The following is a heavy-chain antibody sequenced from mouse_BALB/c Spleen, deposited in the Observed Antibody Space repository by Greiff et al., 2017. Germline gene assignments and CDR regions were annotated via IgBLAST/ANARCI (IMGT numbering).Heavy chain of an antibody. CDR2: INPYNGGT. V-gene: IGHV1-37*01. CDR3: ARRDYDVGYYAMDY. CDR1: GYPFTGYT. J-gene: IGHJ4*01. D-gene: IGHD2-4*01. Sequence: VQLQPSGPELVKPGASMKISRKASGYPFTGYTMNRVKQSHGKNLEWIGLINPYNGGTSYNQKFKGKATLTVDKSSSTAYMELLSLTSEDSAVYYCARRDYDVGYYAMDYWGQGTSVTVSS.